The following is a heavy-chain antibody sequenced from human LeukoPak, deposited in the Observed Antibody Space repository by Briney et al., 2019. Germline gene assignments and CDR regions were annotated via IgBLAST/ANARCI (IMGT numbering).Heavy chain of an antibody. CDR1: GYTFASYG. CDR3: AREVVKMAVGATTGYYFDY. D-gene: IGHD1-26*01. CDR2: ISAYNGNT. J-gene: IGHJ4*02. V-gene: IGHV1-18*01. Sequence: ASVKVSCKASGYTFASYGISWVRQAPGQGLEWMGWISAYNGNTNYAQKLQGRVTMTTDTSMSTAYMELRSLRSDDTAVYYCAREVVKMAVGATTGYYFDYWGQGTLVTVSS.